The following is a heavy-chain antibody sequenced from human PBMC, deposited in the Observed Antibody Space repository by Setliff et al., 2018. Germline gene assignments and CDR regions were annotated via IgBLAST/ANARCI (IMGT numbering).Heavy chain of an antibody. D-gene: IGHD3-10*01. V-gene: IGHV1-3*01. CDR1: GYTFTSYS. CDR3: AGVLRDYYGSGSYYNWFDP. Sequence: ASVKVSCKASGYTFTSYSMHWVRQAPGQSLEWMGWINAGNGNTKYSQKFQGRVPITRDTSASTAYMELSSLRSEDTAVYFCAGVLRDYYGSGSYYNWFDPWGQGTLVTVSS. CDR2: INAGNGNT. J-gene: IGHJ5*02.